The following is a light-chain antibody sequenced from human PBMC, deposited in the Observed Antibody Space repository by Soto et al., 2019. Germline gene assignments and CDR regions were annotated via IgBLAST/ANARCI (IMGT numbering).Light chain of an antibody. J-gene: IGKJ4*01. CDR2: GAF. CDR1: QSVSSN. CDR3: RHYNTWPPLT. V-gene: IGKV3D-15*01. Sequence: EIVMTQSPATLSVSPGMRATLSCRASQSVSSNLAWYQQKPGQAPRLLIYGAFTRATGIPARFSGSGSGTEFTLTISSLQSEDFAVYYCRHYNTWPPLTFGGGTKVEIK.